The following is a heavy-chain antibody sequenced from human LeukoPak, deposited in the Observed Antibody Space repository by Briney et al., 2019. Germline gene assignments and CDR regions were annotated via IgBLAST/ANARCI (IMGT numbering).Heavy chain of an antibody. CDR3: ARQVVAVAGTGYFDY. D-gene: IGHD6-19*01. CDR1: GGSIRSSSYY. J-gene: IGHJ4*02. Sequence: KTSETLSLTCTVSGGSIRSSSYYWGWIRQPPGKGLEWIGGIYYSGSTYYNASLKSRGTISVDTSKNQFSLKLNSVTAADTAVYFCARQVVAVAGTGYFDYWGQGTLVTVSS. CDR2: IYYSGST. V-gene: IGHV4-39*01.